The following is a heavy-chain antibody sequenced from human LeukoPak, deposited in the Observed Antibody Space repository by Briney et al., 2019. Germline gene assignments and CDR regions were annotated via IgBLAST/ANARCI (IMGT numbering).Heavy chain of an antibody. CDR1: GGSLRSSGYY. Sequence: SETLSLTRTVSGGSLRSSGYYWGWIRQPPGKGLEWIGNIHYSGSTYYNPSLKSRVTISVDTAKNQFSLKLSSVTAADTAVYYCARGDYYTSGSYLDYWGQGTLVTVSS. J-gene: IGHJ4*02. CDR3: ARGDYYTSGSYLDY. V-gene: IGHV4-39*01. CDR2: IHYSGST. D-gene: IGHD3-10*01.